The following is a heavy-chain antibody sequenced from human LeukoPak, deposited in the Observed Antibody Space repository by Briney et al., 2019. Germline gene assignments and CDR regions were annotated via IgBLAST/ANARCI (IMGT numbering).Heavy chain of an antibody. D-gene: IGHD1-20*01. J-gene: IGHJ4*02. V-gene: IGHV3-23*01. CDR3: AKCPYAVNWNLFDY. CDR1: GFTFSSYA. CDR2: VSGSGGST. Sequence: GGSLRLSCAASGFTFSSYAMSWVRQAPGKGLEWVSAVSGSGGSTSYADSVKGRFTISRDNSKNTLYLQMNSLRTEDTAVYYCAKCPYAVNWNLFDYWGQGTLVTVSS.